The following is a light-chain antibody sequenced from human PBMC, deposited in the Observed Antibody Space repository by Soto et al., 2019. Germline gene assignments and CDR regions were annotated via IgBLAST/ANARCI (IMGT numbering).Light chain of an antibody. J-gene: IGLJ2*01. Sequence: QSALTQPASVSGSPGQAITISCTGTTNDFGANNYVSWYQRHPDKAPKILIYEATNRPSGVSHRFSGSKSGNTASLTISGLQAEDEADYFCISYTSTRTLVFGGGTKLADL. V-gene: IGLV2-14*01. CDR2: EAT. CDR3: ISYTSTRTLV. CDR1: TNDFGANNY.